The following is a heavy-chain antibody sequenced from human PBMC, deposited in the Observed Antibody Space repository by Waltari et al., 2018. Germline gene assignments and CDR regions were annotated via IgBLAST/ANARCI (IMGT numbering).Heavy chain of an antibody. J-gene: IGHJ4*02. D-gene: IGHD1-20*01. Sequence: QVQLQESGPGLVKPSETLSLTCTASGGSISSYYRSWIREPPGQGLEWIGYIYYSGSTNYNPSLKSRVTISVDTSKNQFSLKLSSVTAADTAVYYCARLSITGTPWGYYFDYWGQGTLVTVSS. CDR1: GGSISSYY. V-gene: IGHV4-59*01. CDR3: ARLSITGTPWGYYFDY. CDR2: IYYSGST.